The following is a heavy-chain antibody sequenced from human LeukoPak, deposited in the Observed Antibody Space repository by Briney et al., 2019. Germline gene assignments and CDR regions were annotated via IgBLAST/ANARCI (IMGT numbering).Heavy chain of an antibody. J-gene: IGHJ4*02. CDR3: ASLSIAAFDY. CDR2: IYYSGST. Sequence: SETLSLTCTVSGGSISSSSYYWGWIRQPPGKGLEWIVSIYYSGSTYYNPSLKSRVTISVDTSKNQFSLKLSSVTAADTAVYYCASLSIAAFDYWGQGTLVTVSS. D-gene: IGHD6-13*01. CDR1: GGSISSSSYY. V-gene: IGHV4-39*01.